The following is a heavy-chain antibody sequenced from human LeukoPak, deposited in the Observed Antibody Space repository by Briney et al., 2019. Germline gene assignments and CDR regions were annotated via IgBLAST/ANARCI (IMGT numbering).Heavy chain of an antibody. CDR3: VREDTPATANY. D-gene: IGHD2-21*02. Sequence: PGGSLRLSCLTSGFTFSTNAMSWVRQAPGKGLEWISGISGSGASTYYADSVTGRFTISRDNSRNTLYLQMHSLRPGDTAVYYCVREDTPATANYWGQGTLVTIS. V-gene: IGHV3-23*01. CDR1: GFTFSTNA. J-gene: IGHJ4*02. CDR2: ISGSGAST.